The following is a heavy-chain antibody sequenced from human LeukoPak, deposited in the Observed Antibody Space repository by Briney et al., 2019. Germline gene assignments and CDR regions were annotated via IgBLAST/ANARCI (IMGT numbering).Heavy chain of an antibody. CDR2: IKKDGSEK. CDR1: GFTFSSYW. Sequence: GGSLRLSCAASGFTFSSYWMSWVRQAPGKGLEWVANIKKDGSEKYYVDSVKGRFTISRDNSKNTLYLQMNSLRAEDTAVYYCARDQWEATECYFDYWGQGTLVTVSS. J-gene: IGHJ4*02. V-gene: IGHV3-7*01. D-gene: IGHD1-26*01. CDR3: ARDQWEATECYFDY.